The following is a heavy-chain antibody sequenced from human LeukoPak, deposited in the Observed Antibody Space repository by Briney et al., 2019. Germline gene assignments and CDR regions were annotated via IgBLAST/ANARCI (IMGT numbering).Heavy chain of an antibody. J-gene: IGHJ4*02. Sequence: ASMKVSCKASGYTFISYYMHWVRQAPGQGLEWMGIINPSGGSTSYAQKFQGRVTMTRDTSTSTVYMELSSLRSEDTAVYYCARATQIRDYSSNYWGQGTLVTVSS. V-gene: IGHV1-46*01. CDR2: INPSGGST. D-gene: IGHD5-18*01. CDR1: GYTFISYY. CDR3: ARATQIRDYSSNY.